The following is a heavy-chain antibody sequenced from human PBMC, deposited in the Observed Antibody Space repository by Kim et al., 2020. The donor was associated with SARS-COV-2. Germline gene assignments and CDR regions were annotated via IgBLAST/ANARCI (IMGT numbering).Heavy chain of an antibody. D-gene: IGHD1-26*01. CDR3: ARIRWELLGSYYYGMDV. V-gene: IGHV2-70*01. J-gene: IGHJ6*02. CDR2: SDWDDDK. CDR1: GFSLSTSGMC. Sequence: SGPTLVNPTQTLTLTCTFSGFSLSTSGMCVSWIRQPPGKALEWLALSDWDDDKYYSTSLKTRLTISKDTSKNQVVLTMTNMDPVDTATYYCARIRWELLGSYYYGMDVWGQGTTVTVSS.